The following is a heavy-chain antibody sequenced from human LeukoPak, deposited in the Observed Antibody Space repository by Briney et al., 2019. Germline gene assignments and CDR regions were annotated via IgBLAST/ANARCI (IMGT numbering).Heavy chain of an antibody. Sequence: SETLSLTCTVSGGSISSYYWSWIRQPAGKGLEWIGRIYTSGSTNYNPSLKSRVTMSVDTSKNQFSLKLSSVTAADTAVYYCARVGYSGSYPSGFFDYWGQGTLVTVSS. D-gene: IGHD1-26*01. J-gene: IGHJ4*02. CDR2: IYTSGST. V-gene: IGHV4-4*07. CDR1: GGSISSYY. CDR3: ARVGYSGSYPSGFFDY.